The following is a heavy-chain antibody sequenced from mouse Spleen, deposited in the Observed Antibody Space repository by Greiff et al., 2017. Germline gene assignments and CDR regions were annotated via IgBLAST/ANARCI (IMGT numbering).Heavy chain of an antibody. Sequence: ESGPGLVKPSQSLSLTCSVTGYSITSGYYWNWIRQFPGNKLEWMGYISYDGSNNYNPSLKNRISITRDTSKNQFFLKLNSVTTEDTATYYCARDHYYRYYFDYWGQGTTLTVSS. J-gene: IGHJ2*01. D-gene: IGHD2-14*01. V-gene: IGHV3-6*01. CDR2: ISYDGSN. CDR1: GYSITSGYY. CDR3: ARDHYYRYYFDY.